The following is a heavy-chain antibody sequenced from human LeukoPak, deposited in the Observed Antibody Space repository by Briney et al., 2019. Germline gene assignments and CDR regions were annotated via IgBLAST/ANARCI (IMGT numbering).Heavy chain of an antibody. CDR3: ARSPYYYDSSGYYGY. Sequence: ASVKVSCKASGYTFTGYYMHWVRQAPGQGLEWMGWINPNSGGTNYAQKFQGWVTMTRDTSISTAYMELSRLRSDDTAAYYCARSPYYYDSSGYYGYWGQGTLVTVSS. V-gene: IGHV1-2*04. J-gene: IGHJ4*02. D-gene: IGHD3-22*01. CDR2: INPNSGGT. CDR1: GYTFTGYY.